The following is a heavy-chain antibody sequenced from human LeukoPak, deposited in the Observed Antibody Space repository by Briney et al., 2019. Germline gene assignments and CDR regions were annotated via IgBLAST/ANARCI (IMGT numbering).Heavy chain of an antibody. CDR2: ISGSGGST. Sequence: PGGSLRLSCAASGFTFSSYAMSWVRQAPGKGLEWVSAISGSGGSTYYANSVKGRFTISRDNSKNTLYLQMNSLRAEDTAVYYCAKAPVIYLSPFDYWGQGTLVTVSS. V-gene: IGHV3-23*01. CDR1: GFTFSSYA. D-gene: IGHD2/OR15-2a*01. CDR3: AKAPVIYLSPFDY. J-gene: IGHJ4*02.